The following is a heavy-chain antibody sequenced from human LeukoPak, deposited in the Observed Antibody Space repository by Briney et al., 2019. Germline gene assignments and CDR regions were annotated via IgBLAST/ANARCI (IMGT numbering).Heavy chain of an antibody. J-gene: IGHJ4*02. Sequence: GGSLRLSCAASGFTFSSYAMSWVRQAPGKGLEWVSAISGSGGSTHYADSVKGRFTISRDNAKNSLSLQMNSLRAEDTAVYYCARDQVDRIWYFDYWGQGTLVTVSS. D-gene: IGHD1-14*01. CDR2: ISGSGGST. CDR3: ARDQVDRIWYFDY. V-gene: IGHV3-23*01. CDR1: GFTFSSYA.